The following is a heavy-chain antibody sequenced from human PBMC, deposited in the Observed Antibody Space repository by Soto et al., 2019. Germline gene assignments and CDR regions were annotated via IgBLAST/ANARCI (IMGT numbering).Heavy chain of an antibody. Sequence: QVHLVESGGGVVQPGRSLRLSCAASGFTFKTYGMHWVRQAPGKGLEWVGLIWNHGSQQSYADSVKGRFTLSRDNTKNTMLLEMNSLTAEDTGIYYCARWPWLVGDVTSLEYWGQGTQVTVSS. CDR2: IWNHGSQQ. CDR1: GFTFKTYG. V-gene: IGHV3-33*01. CDR3: ARWPWLVGDVTSLEY. J-gene: IGHJ4*02. D-gene: IGHD6-19*01.